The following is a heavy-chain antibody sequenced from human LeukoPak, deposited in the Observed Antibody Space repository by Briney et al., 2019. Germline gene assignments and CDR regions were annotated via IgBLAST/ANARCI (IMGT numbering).Heavy chain of an antibody. Sequence: ASVKVSCKASGYTFTSYGISWVRQAPGQGLEWMGCISAYNGNTNYAQKLQGRVTMTTDTSTSTAYMELRSLRSDDTAVYYCARERVGYYGSGSYLDYWGQGTLVTVSS. CDR3: ARERVGYYGSGSYLDY. V-gene: IGHV1-18*01. CDR2: ISAYNGNT. D-gene: IGHD3-10*01. J-gene: IGHJ4*02. CDR1: GYTFTSYG.